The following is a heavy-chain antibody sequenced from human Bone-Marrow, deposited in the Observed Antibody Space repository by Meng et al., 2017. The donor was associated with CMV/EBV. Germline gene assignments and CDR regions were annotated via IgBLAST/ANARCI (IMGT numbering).Heavy chain of an antibody. Sequence: ASEKAPRNASGYTFTSYGISWVRQAPGQGLEWMGWINPNSGGTNYAQKFQGRVTMTRDTSISTAYMELSRLRSDDTAVYYCARDQEQLVPNYYGMDVWGQGTTVTVSS. CDR1: GYTFTSYG. V-gene: IGHV1-2*02. J-gene: IGHJ6*02. CDR3: ARDQEQLVPNYYGMDV. D-gene: IGHD6-13*01. CDR2: INPNSGGT.